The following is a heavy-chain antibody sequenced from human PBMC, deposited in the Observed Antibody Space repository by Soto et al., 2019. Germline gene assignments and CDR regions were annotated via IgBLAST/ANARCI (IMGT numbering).Heavy chain of an antibody. D-gene: IGHD6-6*01. CDR1: GGSISSSSYY. Sequence: SETLSLTCTVSGGSISSSSYYWGWIRQPPGKGLEWIGSIYYSGSTYYNPSLKSRVTISVDTSKNQFSLKLSSVTAPDTAVYYCARHLEYSSSWGKYGMDVWGQGTTVTVSS. V-gene: IGHV4-39*01. CDR2: IYYSGST. J-gene: IGHJ6*02. CDR3: ARHLEYSSSWGKYGMDV.